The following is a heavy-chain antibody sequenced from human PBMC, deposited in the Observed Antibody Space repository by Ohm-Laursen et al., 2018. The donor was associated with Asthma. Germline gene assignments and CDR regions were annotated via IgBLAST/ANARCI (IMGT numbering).Heavy chain of an antibody. J-gene: IGHJ4*01. V-gene: IGHV4-59*01. CDR2: IEYSGRT. CDR1: GDSISNFY. CDR3: AIGVYGGYFDS. D-gene: IGHD4-23*01. Sequence: SETLSLTCTVSGDSISNFYWSLIRQPPGKGLEWIGYIEYSGRTEYNPSFKTRVTISVDTSKKQISLNLRSVTAADTAVYYCAIGVYGGYFDSWGLGTLVTVSS.